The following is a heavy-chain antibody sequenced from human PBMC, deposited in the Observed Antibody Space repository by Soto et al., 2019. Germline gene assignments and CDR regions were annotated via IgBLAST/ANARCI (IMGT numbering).Heavy chain of an antibody. CDR2: IYYSGST. Sequence: QVQLQESGPGLVKPSETLSLTCTVSGGSVSSGSYYWSWIRQPPGKGLEWIGYIYYSGSTNYNPPPKSRVPISVATSKNPCALKLSSGTAADTAVYYCARNEDRSSLGYYSYYGMDVWGQGTTVTVSS. CDR3: ARNEDRSSLGYYSYYGMDV. D-gene: IGHD6-6*01. V-gene: IGHV4-61*01. CDR1: GGSVSSGSYY. J-gene: IGHJ6*02.